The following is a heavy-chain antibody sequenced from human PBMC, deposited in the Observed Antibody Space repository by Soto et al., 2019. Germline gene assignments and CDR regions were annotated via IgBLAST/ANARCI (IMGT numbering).Heavy chain of an antibody. D-gene: IGHD3-22*01. CDR2: IWFDESQK. J-gene: IGHJ4*02. Sequence: QVQLVESGGGVVQPGRSLRLSCVASGFSFSSYGMHWIRQAPGKGLEWVAVIWFDESQKHYVDSVKGRFTVSRDNSKDTLYLEMNSLRPEDTAVYYCARFYDNSAWPAYWGQGTLVTVSS. CDR1: GFSFSSYG. V-gene: IGHV3-33*01. CDR3: ARFYDNSAWPAY.